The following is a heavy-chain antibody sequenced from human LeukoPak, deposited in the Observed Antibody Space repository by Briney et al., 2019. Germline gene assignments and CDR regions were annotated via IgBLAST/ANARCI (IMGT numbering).Heavy chain of an antibody. CDR2: ISETGGTT. CDR1: GFAFSSFA. Sequence: GGSLRLSCAASGFAFSSFAMSWVRQAPGKGLEWVSGISETGGTTWHADSVKGRLTISRDNSKNTLYLQMNTLRAEDTAVYYCAKDYRGQDSLFDYWGQGTLVIVSS. V-gene: IGHV3-23*01. D-gene: IGHD3-10*01. J-gene: IGHJ4*02. CDR3: AKDYRGQDSLFDY.